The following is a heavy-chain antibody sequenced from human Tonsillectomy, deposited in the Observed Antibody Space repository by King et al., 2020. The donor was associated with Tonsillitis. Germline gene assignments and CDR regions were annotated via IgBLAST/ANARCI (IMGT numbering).Heavy chain of an antibody. CDR2: ISYDGGNK. J-gene: IGHJ4*02. D-gene: IGHD3-3*01. CDR1: GFTFSSYA. Sequence: VQLVESGGGVVQPGRSLRLSCAASGFTFSSYAMHWVRQAPGKGLEWVAVISYDGGNKYYADSVKGRFTISRDNSKNTLYLQMISLRAEDTAVYYCARGHYDFWSGYYFDYWGQGTLVTVSS. V-gene: IGHV3-30-3*01. CDR3: ARGHYDFWSGYYFDY.